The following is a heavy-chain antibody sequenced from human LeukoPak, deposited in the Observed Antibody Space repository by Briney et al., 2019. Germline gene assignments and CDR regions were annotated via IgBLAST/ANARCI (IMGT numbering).Heavy chain of an antibody. CDR2: ISDSGSTI. CDR3: ARRGATGYFDY. CDR1: GFTFSDYY. V-gene: IGHV3-11*04. D-gene: IGHD1-26*01. J-gene: IGHJ4*02. Sequence: GGSLRLSCAASGFTFSDYYMSWIRQAPGKGLEWVSYISDSGSTIYYADSVMGRFTISRDNAKNSLYQQINSLRAGDTAVYYCARRGATGYFDYWGQGTLVTVSS.